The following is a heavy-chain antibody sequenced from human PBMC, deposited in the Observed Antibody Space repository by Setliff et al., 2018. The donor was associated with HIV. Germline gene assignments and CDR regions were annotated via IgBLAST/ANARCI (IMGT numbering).Heavy chain of an antibody. J-gene: IGHJ6*02. Sequence: GGSLRLSCAASGFTFSSYTINWVRQAPGKGLEWVSDISSSGSTIYYADSVKGRFTISRDNAKNSLYLQMNSLRAEDTAVYYCARVFLEWLLYRPDYVMDVWGQGTTVTVSS. CDR3: ARVFLEWLLYRPDYVMDV. CDR2: ISSSGSTI. CDR1: GFTFSSYT. D-gene: IGHD3-3*01. V-gene: IGHV3-48*04.